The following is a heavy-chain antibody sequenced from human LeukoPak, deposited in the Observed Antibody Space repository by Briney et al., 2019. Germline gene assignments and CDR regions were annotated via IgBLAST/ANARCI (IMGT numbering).Heavy chain of an antibody. CDR1: GFAFSDYW. CDR3: ARDYLWGSYRYTPLDY. D-gene: IGHD3-16*02. Sequence: GGSLRLSCAASGFAFSDYWMSWVRQAPGKGLEWVANINEDGSKKHYLDSVEGRFTISRDNAKNSLYLQMNSLRAEDTAVFYCARDYLWGSYRYTPLDYWGQGTLVTVSS. CDR2: INEDGSKK. J-gene: IGHJ4*02. V-gene: IGHV3-7*03.